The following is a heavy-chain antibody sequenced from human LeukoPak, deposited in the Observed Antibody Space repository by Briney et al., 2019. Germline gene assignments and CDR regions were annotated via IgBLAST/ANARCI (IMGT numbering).Heavy chain of an antibody. CDR3: AKRTRGSIDY. CDR2: ISGSGGST. J-gene: IGHJ4*02. Sequence: GGSLRLSCAASGFTFSSYGMSWVRQAPGKGLEWISAISGSGGSTYYADSVKGRITISRDNSKNTLYLQMHSLRAEDTAVYYCAKRTRGSIDYWGQGTLVTVSS. CDR1: GFTFSSYG. V-gene: IGHV3-23*01.